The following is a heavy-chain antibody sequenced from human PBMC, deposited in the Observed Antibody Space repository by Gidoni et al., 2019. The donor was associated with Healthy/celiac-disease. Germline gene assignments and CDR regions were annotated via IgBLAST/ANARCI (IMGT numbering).Heavy chain of an antibody. Sequence: QVTLKESGPVLVKPTETLTLTCTVSGFSLSNARMGVSWIRQPPGKALEWLAHIFSNDEKSYSTSLKSRLTISKDTSKSQVVLTMTNMDPVDTATYYCARRYTMVRGVAYYYYGMDVWGQGTTVTVSS. CDR1: GFSLSNARMG. CDR2: IFSNDEK. J-gene: IGHJ6*02. CDR3: ARRYTMVRGVAYYYYGMDV. V-gene: IGHV2-26*01. D-gene: IGHD3-10*01.